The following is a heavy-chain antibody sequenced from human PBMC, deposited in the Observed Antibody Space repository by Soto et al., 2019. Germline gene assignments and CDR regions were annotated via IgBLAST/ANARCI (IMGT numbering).Heavy chain of an antibody. CDR3: ARVSCSGVSCYLSGRDNYYMLDV. CDR2: ITHSGNT. V-gene: IGHV4-34*01. J-gene: IGHJ6*02. D-gene: IGHD2-15*01. CDR1: NGSFSGYY. Sequence: QVQLHQWGAGLVKPSETLSLTCAVYNGSFSGYYWSWVRLSPGKGLEWIGEITHSGNTNYSPSLKSRVTLSVDPSKNHFSLNLRSVTAADTGVYYFARVSCSGVSCYLSGRDNYYMLDVWGQGTAVTVSS.